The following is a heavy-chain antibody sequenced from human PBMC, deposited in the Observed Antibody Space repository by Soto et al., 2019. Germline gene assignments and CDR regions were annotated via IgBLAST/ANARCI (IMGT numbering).Heavy chain of an antibody. D-gene: IGHD4-4*01. V-gene: IGHV3-48*01. CDR3: ARDPSTVTGRDYYYYYYMDV. Sequence: GGSLRLSCAASGFTFSSYSMNWVRQAPGKGLEWVSYISSSSSTIYYAESVKGRFTISRDNAKNSLYLQMNSLRAEDTAVYYCARDPSTVTGRDYYYYYYMDVWGKGTTVTVSS. CDR1: GFTFSSYS. J-gene: IGHJ6*03. CDR2: ISSSSSTI.